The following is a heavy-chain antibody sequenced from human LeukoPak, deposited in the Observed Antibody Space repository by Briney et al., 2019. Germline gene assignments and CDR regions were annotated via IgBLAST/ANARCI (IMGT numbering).Heavy chain of an antibody. Sequence: GGSPRLSCAASGFTFSSYWMSWVRQAPGKGLEWVANIKQDGSEKYYVDSVKGRFTISRDNAKNSLYLQMNSLRAEDTVVYYCAQQRYSSSPGALGYYYYYMDVWGKGTTVTVSS. V-gene: IGHV3-7*01. J-gene: IGHJ6*03. D-gene: IGHD6-6*01. CDR1: GFTFSSYW. CDR3: AQQRYSSSPGALGYYYYYMDV. CDR2: IKQDGSEK.